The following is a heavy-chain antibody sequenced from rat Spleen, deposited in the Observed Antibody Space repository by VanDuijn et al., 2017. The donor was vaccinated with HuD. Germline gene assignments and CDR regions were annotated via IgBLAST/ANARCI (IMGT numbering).Heavy chain of an antibody. CDR1: GFTFSSYW. V-gene: IGHV5-58*01. J-gene: IGHJ2*01. CDR3: TRGLLQSDY. D-gene: IGHD1-1*01. CDR2: ISPDGGST. Sequence: EVQLVETGGGLVQPGESLKLSCEASGFTFSSYWMYWIRQAPGEGLEWVSSISPDGGSTYYPDSVKGRFTISRDNAKSTLYLQMNSLRSEDTATYYCTRGLLQSDYWGQGVMVTVSS.